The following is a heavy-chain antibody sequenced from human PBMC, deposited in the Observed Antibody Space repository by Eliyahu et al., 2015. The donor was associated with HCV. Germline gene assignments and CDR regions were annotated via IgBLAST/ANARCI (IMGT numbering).Heavy chain of an antibody. Sequence: QVQLVESGGGVVQPGRSLXLSCAASGFTXSNSYMHWVRQAPGKGLEWVAVISHDGTKKYYADSVKGRFTISRDNSKNTLYLQIESLRTEDTAVYWCASGSFDDYWGQGTLVTVSS. CDR1: GFTXSNSY. V-gene: IGHV3-30-3*01. J-gene: IGHJ4*02. CDR3: ASGSFDDY. CDR2: ISHDGTKK. D-gene: IGHD6-6*01.